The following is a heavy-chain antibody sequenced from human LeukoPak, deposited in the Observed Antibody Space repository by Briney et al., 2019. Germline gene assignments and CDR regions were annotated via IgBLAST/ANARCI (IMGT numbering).Heavy chain of an antibody. CDR3: ASTATLELFDY. Sequence: PSETLSLTCTVSGGSISSSSYYWGWIRQPPGKGLEWIGSIYYSGSTYYNPSLKSRVTISVDTSKNQFSLKLSSVTAADTAVYYCASTATLELFDYWGQGTLVTVSS. CDR1: GGSISSSSYY. V-gene: IGHV4-39*01. CDR2: IYYSGST. J-gene: IGHJ4*02. D-gene: IGHD3-3*01.